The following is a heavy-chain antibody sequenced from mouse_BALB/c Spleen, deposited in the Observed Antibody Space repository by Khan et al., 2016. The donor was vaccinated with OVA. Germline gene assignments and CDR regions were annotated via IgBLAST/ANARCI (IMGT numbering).Heavy chain of an antibody. CDR1: GFNIKDYY. CDR2: IDPENGNT. Sequence: VQLKESGTELVRPGALVRLSCTASGFNIKDYYIHWVKQRPDQGLEWIGWIDPENGNTIYDPKFQGKASITADTSSNTAYLQLSSLTSEDTAVYDCPSSILLYMDYWGQGTTLTVSS. CDR3: PSSILLYMDY. D-gene: IGHD2-3*01. J-gene: IGHJ2*01. V-gene: IGHV14-1*02.